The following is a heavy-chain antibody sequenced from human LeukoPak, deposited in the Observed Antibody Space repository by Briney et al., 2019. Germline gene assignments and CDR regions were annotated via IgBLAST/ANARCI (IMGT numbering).Heavy chain of an antibody. CDR2: IWYDGSNK. Sequence: GGSLRLSCAASGFTFSSYGMHWVRQAPGKGLEWMAVIWYDGSNKYYADSVKGRFTISRDNSKNTLYLQMNSLRAEDTAVYYCARDGTYCSSTSSRCYYGMDVWGQGTTVTVSS. D-gene: IGHD2-2*01. CDR1: GFTFSSYG. CDR3: ARDGTYCSSTSSRCYYGMDV. V-gene: IGHV3-33*01. J-gene: IGHJ6*02.